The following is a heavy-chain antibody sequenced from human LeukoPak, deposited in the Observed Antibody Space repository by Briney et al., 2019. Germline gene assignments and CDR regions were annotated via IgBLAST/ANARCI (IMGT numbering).Heavy chain of an antibody. Sequence: ASVKVSCKASGYTFTSYDINWVRQATGQGLEWMGWMNPNSGNTGYAQKFQGRVTITRNTSISTAYMELSSLRSEDTAVYYCAMRWGGYYYYYGMDVWGQGTTVTVSS. J-gene: IGHJ6*02. V-gene: IGHV1-8*03. D-gene: IGHD5-24*01. CDR3: AMRWGGYYYYYGMDV. CDR1: GYTFTSYD. CDR2: MNPNSGNT.